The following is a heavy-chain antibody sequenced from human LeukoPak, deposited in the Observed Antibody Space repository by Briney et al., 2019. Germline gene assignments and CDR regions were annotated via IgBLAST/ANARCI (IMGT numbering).Heavy chain of an antibody. J-gene: IGHJ6*02. CDR1: GGSISSSNR. Sequence: SGTLSLTCAVSGGSISSSNRWSWVRQPPGKGLEWIGEIYHSGSTNYNPSLKSRVTISVDKSKNQFSLKLSSVTAADTAVYYCARSVVVPAAMDYYYYGMDVWGQGTTVTVSS. CDR3: ARSVVVPAAMDYYYYGMDV. V-gene: IGHV4-4*02. D-gene: IGHD2-2*01. CDR2: IYHSGST.